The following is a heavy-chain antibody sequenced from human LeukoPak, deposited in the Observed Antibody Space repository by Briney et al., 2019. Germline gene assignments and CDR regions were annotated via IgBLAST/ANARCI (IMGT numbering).Heavy chain of an antibody. CDR2: ISYDGSNK. J-gene: IGHJ4*02. Sequence: GGSLRVSCAASGFTFSSYGMHWVRQAPGKGLEWVAVISYDGSNKYYADSVKGRFTISRDNSKNTLYLQMNSLRAEDTAAYYCATLVHQSVAGTDYFDYWGQGTLVTVSS. CDR3: ATLVHQSVAGTDYFDY. CDR1: GFTFSSYG. V-gene: IGHV3-30*03. D-gene: IGHD6-19*01.